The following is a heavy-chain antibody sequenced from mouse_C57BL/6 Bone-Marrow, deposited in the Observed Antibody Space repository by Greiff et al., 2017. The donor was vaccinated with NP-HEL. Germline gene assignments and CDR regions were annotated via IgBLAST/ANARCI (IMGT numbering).Heavy chain of an antibody. CDR3: ARELGLGEAY. CDR1: GYSFTGYY. CDR2: INPSTGGT. Sequence: EVQLQQSGPELVKPGASVKISCKASGYSFTGYYMNWVKQSPEKSLEWIGEINPSTGGTTYNQKFKAKATLTVDKSPSTAYMQLKSLTSEDSAVYYCARELGLGEAYWGQGTLVTVSA. V-gene: IGHV1-42*01. D-gene: IGHD4-1*01. J-gene: IGHJ3*01.